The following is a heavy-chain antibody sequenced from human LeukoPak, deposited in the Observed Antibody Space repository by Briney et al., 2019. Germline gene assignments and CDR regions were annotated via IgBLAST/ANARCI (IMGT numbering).Heavy chain of an antibody. D-gene: IGHD2-15*01. CDR3: ARHVGRGYCSGGSCYSGWFDP. CDR2: IYPGDSDT. V-gene: IGHV5-51*01. CDR1: GSSFTSYW. J-gene: IGHJ5*02. Sequence: GESLQISCQGSGSSFTSYWIGWVRQVPGKGLEWMGIIYPGDSDTRYSPSFQGQVTISADKSISTAYLQWSSLKASDTAMYYCARHVGRGYCSGGSCYSGWFDPWGQGTLVTVSS.